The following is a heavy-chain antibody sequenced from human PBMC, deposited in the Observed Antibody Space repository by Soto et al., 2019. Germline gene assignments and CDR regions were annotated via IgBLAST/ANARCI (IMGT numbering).Heavy chain of an antibody. CDR2: IWYDGSNK. CDR1: GFTFSSYG. CDR3: AKEFRRGYSYARGSYYYYGMDV. Sequence: PGGSLRLSCAASGFTFSSYGMHWVRQAPGKGQEWVTVIWYDGSNKYYADSVKGRFTISRDNSKNTLYLQMNSLRAEDTAVYYCAKEFRRGYSYARGSYYYYGMDVWGQGTTVTVSS. V-gene: IGHV3-30*02. D-gene: IGHD5-18*01. J-gene: IGHJ6*02.